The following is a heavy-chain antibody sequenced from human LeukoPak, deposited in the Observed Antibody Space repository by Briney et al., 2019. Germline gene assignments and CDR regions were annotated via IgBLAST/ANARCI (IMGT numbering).Heavy chain of an antibody. CDR1: GFTFDDYA. Sequence: PGGSLRLSCAASGFTFDDYAMHWVRQAPGKGLEWVSGISWNSGSIGYADSVKGRFTISRDNAKNSLYLQMNSLRAEDTALYYCAKDMTPSCSSTSCYAFDYWGQGTLVTVSS. CDR3: AKDMTPSCSSTSCYAFDY. CDR2: ISWNSGSI. D-gene: IGHD2-2*01. J-gene: IGHJ4*02. V-gene: IGHV3-9*01.